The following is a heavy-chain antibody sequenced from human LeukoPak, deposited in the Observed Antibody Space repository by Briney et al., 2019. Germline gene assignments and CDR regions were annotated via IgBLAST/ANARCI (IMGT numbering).Heavy chain of an antibody. J-gene: IGHJ3*02. D-gene: IGHD3-9*01. CDR3: AREGTLRYFDTDAFDI. CDR2: ISSSGSPI. V-gene: IGHV3-11*04. Sequence: GGSLRLSCAASGFTFSDYYMSWIRQAPGKGLEWVAYISSSGSPIFYIDSVKGRFAISRDNAKNSLYLQLHSLRAEDTAVYYCAREGTLRYFDTDAFDIWGQGTMVTVSS. CDR1: GFTFSDYY.